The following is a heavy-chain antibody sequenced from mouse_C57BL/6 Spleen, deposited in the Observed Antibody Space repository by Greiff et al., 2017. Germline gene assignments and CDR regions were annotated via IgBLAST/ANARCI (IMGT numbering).Heavy chain of an antibody. Sequence: QVQLQQSGPELVKPGASVKISCKASGYAFSSSWMNWVKQRPGKGLEWIGRIYPGDGDTNYNGKFKGKATLTADKSSSTAYMQLSSLTSEDSAVYFCARGLGKAWFAYWGQGTLVTVSA. D-gene: IGHD4-1*01. V-gene: IGHV1-82*01. CDR2: IYPGDGDT. CDR1: GYAFSSSW. CDR3: ARGLGKAWFAY. J-gene: IGHJ3*01.